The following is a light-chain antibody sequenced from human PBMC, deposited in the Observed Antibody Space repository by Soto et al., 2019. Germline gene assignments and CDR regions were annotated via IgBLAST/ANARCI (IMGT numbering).Light chain of an antibody. CDR3: QSSDSSLSGFYV. J-gene: IGLJ1*01. V-gene: IGLV1-40*01. CDR1: SSNIGAGYD. Sequence: QSVLTQPPSVSGAPGQRVTISCTGSSSNIGAGYDVHWYQQLPGTAPKLLIYGNSNRPSGVPDRFSGSKSAHSASLAITGLQAEDEADYYCQSSDSSLSGFYVFGTGTKLTVL. CDR2: GNS.